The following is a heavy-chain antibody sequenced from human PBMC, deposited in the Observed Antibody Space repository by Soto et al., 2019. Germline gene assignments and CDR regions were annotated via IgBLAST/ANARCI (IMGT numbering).Heavy chain of an antibody. D-gene: IGHD3-16*01. V-gene: IGHV4-61*01. CDR3: ARASYDAVWATLRSHHFRY. CDR1: GGSVSSGSNY. Sequence: SETLSLTCSVSGGSVSSGSNYWSWIRLSPGKGLEWIGHASYTGSANYNPSLKSRVTISIDTSKNQLSLKLNSVTAADTAVYYCARASYDAVWATLRSHHFRYWGRGALVTVSP. J-gene: IGHJ4*02. CDR2: ASYTGSA.